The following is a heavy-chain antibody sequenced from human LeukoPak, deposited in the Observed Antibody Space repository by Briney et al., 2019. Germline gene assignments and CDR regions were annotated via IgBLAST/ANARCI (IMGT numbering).Heavy chain of an antibody. CDR2: IKQDGSEK. Sequence: GGSLRLSCAASGFTVSTNYMNWVRQAPGKGLEWVANIKQDGSEKYYVDSVKGRFTISRDNAKNSLYLQMNSLRAEDTAVYYCARVGLVDYWGQGTLVTVSS. CDR1: GFTVSTNY. CDR3: ARVGLVDY. V-gene: IGHV3-7*04. D-gene: IGHD3/OR15-3a*01. J-gene: IGHJ4*02.